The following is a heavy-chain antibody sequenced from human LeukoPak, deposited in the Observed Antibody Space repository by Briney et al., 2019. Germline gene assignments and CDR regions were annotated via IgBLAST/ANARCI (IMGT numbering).Heavy chain of an antibody. V-gene: IGHV4-34*01. Sequence: PSETPSLTCAVYGGSFSGYYWRWIRQPPGKGLEWIGEINHSGSTNYNPSLTSRVTISVDTSKNQFSLKLSSVTAADTAVYYCARGLRGHYYYYMDVWGKGTTVTVSS. CDR2: INHSGST. CDR1: GGSFSGYY. J-gene: IGHJ6*03. CDR3: ARGLRGHYYYYMDV.